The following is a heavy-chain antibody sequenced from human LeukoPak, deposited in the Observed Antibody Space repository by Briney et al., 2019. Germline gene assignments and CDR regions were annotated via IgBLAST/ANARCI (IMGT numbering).Heavy chain of an antibody. Sequence: PGGSLRLSCAASGFTFSSTYMSWVRQSPGKGLEWVSVVYKDGKMFYIDSVKGRFAISRDTSKNTVYLQMNNLRAEDTAVYHCASRHCSGGDCYFAGADPFDHWGQGTLVTVSS. CDR3: ASRHCSGGDCYFAGADPFDH. D-gene: IGHD2-21*01. J-gene: IGHJ4*02. CDR2: VYKDGKM. V-gene: IGHV3-53*01. CDR1: GFTFSSTY.